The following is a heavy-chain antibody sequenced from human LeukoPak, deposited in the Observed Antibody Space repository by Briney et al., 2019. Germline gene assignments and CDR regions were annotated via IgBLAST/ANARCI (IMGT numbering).Heavy chain of an antibody. V-gene: IGHV3-74*01. J-gene: IGHJ3*02. D-gene: IGHD3-22*01. CDR1: GFTFSNYW. CDR3: ARDYDSSGYYESDAFDI. Sequence: PGGSLRLSCAASGFTFSNYWMHWVRQAPGKGQVWVSRINSDGSSTSYADSVKGQSTISRDNAKNTLYLQMNSLRAEDTAVYYCARDYDSSGYYESDAFDIWGQGTMVTVSS. CDR2: INSDGSST.